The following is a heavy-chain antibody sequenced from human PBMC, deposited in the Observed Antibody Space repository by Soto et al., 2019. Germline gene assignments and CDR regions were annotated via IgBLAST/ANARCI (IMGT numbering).Heavy chain of an antibody. CDR3: AGGNEMMADFALDF. V-gene: IGHV3-53*01. Sequence: VGSLRLSCAASGFIVSSNYMNWVRQAPGKGLEWVSVIYSGGRTFYADSVKGRFTISRDNAKNTLNLQMNSLRGEDTAVYYCAGGNEMMADFALDFWGQGTMVTVSS. CDR2: IYSGGRT. CDR1: GFIVSSNY. J-gene: IGHJ3*01. D-gene: IGHD6-19*01.